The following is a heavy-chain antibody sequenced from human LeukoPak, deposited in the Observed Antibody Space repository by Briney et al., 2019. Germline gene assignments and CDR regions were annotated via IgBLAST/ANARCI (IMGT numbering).Heavy chain of an antibody. CDR3: ARGGDCSSTSCYLPFDY. CDR1: GITFSTYA. D-gene: IGHD2-2*01. CDR2: ISYDGSDK. Sequence: GRSLRLSCAASGITFSTYAMHWVRQAPGKGLEWVAVISYDGSDKYYADSVKGRFTISRDNSRNTLYLQMNSLRAEDTAVYYCARGGDCSSTSCYLPFDYWGQGTLVTVSS. J-gene: IGHJ4*02. V-gene: IGHV3-30*01.